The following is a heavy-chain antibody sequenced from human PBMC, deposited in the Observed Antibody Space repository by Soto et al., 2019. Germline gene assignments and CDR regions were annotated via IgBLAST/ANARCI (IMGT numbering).Heavy chain of an antibody. CDR2: ISYDGSNK. CDR1: GFTFSSYA. V-gene: IGHV3-30-3*01. D-gene: IGHD1-26*01. Sequence: QVQLVESGGCVVQPGRSLRLSCAASGFTFSSYAMHWVRQAPGKGLEWVAVISYDGSNKYYADSVKGRFTISRDNSKNTLYLQMNSLRAEDTAVYYCARATGATTEADAFDIWGQGTMVTVSS. CDR3: ARATGATTEADAFDI. J-gene: IGHJ3*02.